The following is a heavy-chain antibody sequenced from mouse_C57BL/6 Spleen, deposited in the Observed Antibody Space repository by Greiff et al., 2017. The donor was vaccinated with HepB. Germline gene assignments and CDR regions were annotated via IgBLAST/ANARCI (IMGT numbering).Heavy chain of an antibody. V-gene: IGHV7-3*01. CDR2: IRNKANGYTT. CDR3: ARYYYGLEYFDV. Sequence: EVKLLESGGGLVQPGGSLSLSCAASGFTFTDYYMSWVRQPPGKALEWLGFIRNKANGYTTEYSASVKGRFTISRDNSQSILYLQMNALRAEDSATYYCARYYYGLEYFDVWGTGTTVTVSS. J-gene: IGHJ1*03. CDR1: GFTFTDYY. D-gene: IGHD1-2*01.